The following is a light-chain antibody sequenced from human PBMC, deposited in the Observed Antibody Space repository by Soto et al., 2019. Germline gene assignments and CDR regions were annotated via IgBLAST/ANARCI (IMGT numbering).Light chain of an antibody. Sequence: TLSVSPGERATLTCRASQSVSSSLAWYQQKPGQAPRLLIYGASTRATGIPARFSGSRSGTEFTLTISSLQSEDFAVYYCQQYNNWPLYTFGQGTKVDIK. V-gene: IGKV3-15*01. CDR2: GAS. J-gene: IGKJ2*01. CDR1: QSVSSS. CDR3: QQYNNWPLYT.